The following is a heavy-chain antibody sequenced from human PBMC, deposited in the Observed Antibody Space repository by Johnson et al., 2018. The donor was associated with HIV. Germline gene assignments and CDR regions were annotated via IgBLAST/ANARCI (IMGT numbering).Heavy chain of an antibody. Sequence: VQPVESGGGVVQPGRSLRLSCAASGFTFSSYAMHWVRQAPGKGLEWVSAISGSGGSTYYADSVKGRFTISRDNSKNTLYLQMNSLRAEDTAVYYCARDLYYYDTSGYYLNGPDAFDIWGQGTTVIVSS. V-gene: IGHV3-23*04. D-gene: IGHD3-22*01. CDR3: ARDLYYYDTSGYYLNGPDAFDI. CDR2: ISGSGGST. J-gene: IGHJ3*02. CDR1: GFTFSSYA.